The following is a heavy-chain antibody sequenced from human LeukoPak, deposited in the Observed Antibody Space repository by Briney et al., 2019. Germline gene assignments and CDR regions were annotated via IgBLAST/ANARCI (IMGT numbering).Heavy chain of an antibody. D-gene: IGHD2-21*02. V-gene: IGHV4-4*07. CDR2: IYTSGST. J-gene: IGHJ4*02. CDR1: GGSISSYY. Sequence: SETLSLTCTVSGGSISSYYWSWIRQPAGKGLEWIGRIYTSGSTYYNPSLKSRVTMSVDTSKNQFPLKLSSVTAADTAVYFCARGPYCGGDCYFAYWGQGTLVTVSS. CDR3: ARGPYCGGDCYFAY.